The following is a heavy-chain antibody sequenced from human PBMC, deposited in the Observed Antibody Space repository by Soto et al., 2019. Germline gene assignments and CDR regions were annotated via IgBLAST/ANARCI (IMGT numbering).Heavy chain of an antibody. J-gene: IGHJ4*02. D-gene: IGHD3-3*01. V-gene: IGHV4-59*01. CDR3: ARQALPSGYVDD. CDR1: GGSISSYY. Sequence: SETLSLTCTVSGGSISSYYWSWIRQPPGKGLEWIGYIYYSGSTNYSPSLKSRVTISVDTSKNQFSLKLSSVTAADTAVYYCARQALPSGYVDDWGQGTLVTV. CDR2: IYYSGST.